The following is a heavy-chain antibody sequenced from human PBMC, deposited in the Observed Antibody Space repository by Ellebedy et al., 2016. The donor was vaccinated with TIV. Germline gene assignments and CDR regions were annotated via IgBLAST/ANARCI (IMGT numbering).Heavy chain of an antibody. CDR3: ARADLNIAVAGQFDY. V-gene: IGHV4-39*01. CDR2: IYYSGST. CDR1: GGSISSSSYY. J-gene: IGHJ4*02. D-gene: IGHD6-19*01. Sequence: SETLSLTXTVSGGSISSSSYYWGWIRQPPGKGLEWIGSIYYSGSTYYNPSLKSRVTISVDTSKNQFSLKLSSVTAADTAVYYCARADLNIAVAGQFDYWGQGTLVTVSS.